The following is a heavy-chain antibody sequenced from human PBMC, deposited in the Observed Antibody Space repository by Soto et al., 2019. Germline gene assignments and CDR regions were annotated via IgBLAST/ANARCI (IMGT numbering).Heavy chain of an antibody. V-gene: IGHV1-69*01. J-gene: IGHJ4*02. D-gene: IGHD3-22*01. CDR2: IIPIFGTA. CDR3: AIYDSSGYYPTYDY. Sequence: QVQLVQSGAEVKKPGSSVKVSCKASGGTFSSYAISWVRQAPGQGLEWMGGIIPIFGTANYAQKFQGRVTIIADESTSTAYFEQSSLRSEDTAVYYCAIYDSSGYYPTYDYWGQGTLVTVSS. CDR1: GGTFSSYA.